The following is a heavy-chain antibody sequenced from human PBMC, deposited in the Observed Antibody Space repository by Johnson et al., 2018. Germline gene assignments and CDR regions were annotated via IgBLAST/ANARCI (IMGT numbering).Heavy chain of an antibody. CDR2: IWYDGSNK. CDR3: ARDGRFTYYYDSSGYLTYDAFDI. J-gene: IGHJ3*02. Sequence: QVQLVESGGGVVQPGRSXRLSCAASGFTFSSYGMHWVRQAPGKGLEWVAVIWYDGSNKYYADSVKGRFTISRDNSKNTLYLQMNSLRAEDTAVYYCARDGRFTYYYDSSGYLTYDAFDIWGQGTMVTVSS. CDR1: GFTFSSYG. V-gene: IGHV3-33*01. D-gene: IGHD3-22*01.